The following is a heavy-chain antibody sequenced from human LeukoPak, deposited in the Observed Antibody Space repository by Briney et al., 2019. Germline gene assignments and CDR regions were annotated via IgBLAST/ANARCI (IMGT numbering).Heavy chain of an antibody. J-gene: IGHJ6*02. V-gene: IGHV3-33*01. CDR3: ARGRADYGDYTGGYYYYGMDV. CDR2: IWYDGSNK. CDR1: GFTFSSYG. D-gene: IGHD4-17*01. Sequence: QPGGSLRLSCAASGFTFSSYGMHWVRQAPGKGLEWVAVIWYDGSNKYYADSVKGRFTISRDNSKNTLYLQMYSLRAEDTAVYYCARGRADYGDYTGGYYYYGMDVWGQGTTVTVSS.